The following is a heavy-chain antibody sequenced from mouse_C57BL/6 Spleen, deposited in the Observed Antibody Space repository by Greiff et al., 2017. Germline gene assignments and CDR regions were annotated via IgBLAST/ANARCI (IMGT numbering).Heavy chain of an antibody. J-gene: IGHJ2*01. CDR3: AREEDGYYMDYFDY. CDR2: IDPANGNT. Sequence: VQLQQSVAELVRPGASLKLSCTASGFNIKNTYMHWVKQRPEQSLEWIGRIDPANGNTKSAPKFQGKATITADTATNTAYLQLSSLTSEDTAIYYCAREEDGYYMDYFDYWGQGTTLTVSS. V-gene: IGHV14-3*01. D-gene: IGHD2-3*01. CDR1: GFNIKNTY.